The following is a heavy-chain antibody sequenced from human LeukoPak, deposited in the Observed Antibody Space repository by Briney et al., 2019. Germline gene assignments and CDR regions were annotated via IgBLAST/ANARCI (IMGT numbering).Heavy chain of an antibody. D-gene: IGHD3-3*01. J-gene: IGHJ6*02. CDR3: ARAAPPIFGVGLYYYGMDV. V-gene: IGHV1-46*01. CDR1: GYTFPRHY. CDR2: INPSGGST. Sequence: ASVKVSCKASGYTFPRHYMHWVRQAPGQGLEWMGIINPSGGSTSYAQKFQGGVTMTRDTSTSTVYMELSSLRSEDTAVYHCARAAPPIFGVGLYYYGMDVWGPGTTVTVSS.